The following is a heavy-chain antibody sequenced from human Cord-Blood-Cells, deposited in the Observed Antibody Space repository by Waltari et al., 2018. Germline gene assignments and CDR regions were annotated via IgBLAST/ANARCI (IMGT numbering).Heavy chain of an antibody. CDR1: GYSFTSNR. D-gene: IGHD6-6*01. J-gene: IGHJ3*02. V-gene: IGHV5-51*01. CDR2: IDPGDSDT. Sequence: EVQLVQSGAEVKKPGESLKISCKGFGYSFTSNRIGWVRQMPGKGLEWMGTIDPGDSDTRYSPSCQGQVTISADKSISTAYLQCSSPKASDTAMYYCARRGAGAARDAFDIWGQGTMVTVSS. CDR3: ARRGAGAARDAFDI.